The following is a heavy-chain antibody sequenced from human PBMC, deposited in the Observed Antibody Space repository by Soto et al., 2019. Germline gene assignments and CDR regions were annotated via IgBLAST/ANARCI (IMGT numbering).Heavy chain of an antibody. V-gene: IGHV3-15*07. CDR2: IKSKTDGGTT. CDR3: TTYYSDSSGFDAFDI. CDR1: GFTFSNAW. D-gene: IGHD3-22*01. J-gene: IGHJ3*02. Sequence: EVQLVESGGGLVKPGGSLRLSCAASGFTFSNAWMNWVRQAPGKGLEWVGRIKSKTDGGTTDYAAPVKGRFTISRDDSKNTLYLQMNSLKPEDTAVYYCTTYYSDSSGFDAFDIWGQGTMVTVSS.